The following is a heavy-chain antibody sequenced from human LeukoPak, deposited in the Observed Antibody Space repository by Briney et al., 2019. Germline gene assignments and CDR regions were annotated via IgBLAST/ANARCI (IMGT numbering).Heavy chain of an antibody. CDR2: ISSSSSYI. J-gene: IGHJ4*02. CDR3: ARRIGYSSGHSAVYYFDY. V-gene: IGHV3-21*01. D-gene: IGHD6-19*01. CDR1: GFTFSSYS. Sequence: PGGSLRLSCAASGFTFSSYSMNWVRQAPGKGLEWVSSISSSSSYIYYADSVKGRFTISRDNAKNSLYLQMNSLRAEDTAVYYCARRIGYSSGHSAVYYFDYWGQGTLVTVSS.